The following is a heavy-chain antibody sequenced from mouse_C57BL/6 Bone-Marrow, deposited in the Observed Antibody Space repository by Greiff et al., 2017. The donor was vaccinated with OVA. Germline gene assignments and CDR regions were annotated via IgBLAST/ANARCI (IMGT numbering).Heavy chain of an antibody. CDR1: GFTFSSYG. D-gene: IGHD1-1*01. Sequence: EVKLMESGGDLVKPGGSLKLSCAASGFTFSSYGMSWVRQTPDKRLEWVANISSGGSYTYYPDSVKGRFTISRDNAKNTLYLQMSSLKSEDTAMYYCARHGDYGSFFDYWGQGTTLTVSS. CDR2: ISSGGSYT. J-gene: IGHJ2*01. V-gene: IGHV5-6*01. CDR3: ARHGDYGSFFDY.